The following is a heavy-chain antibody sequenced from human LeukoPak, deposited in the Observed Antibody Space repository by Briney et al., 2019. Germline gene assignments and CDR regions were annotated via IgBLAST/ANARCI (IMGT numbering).Heavy chain of an antibody. D-gene: IGHD1-26*01. CDR3: TTQSPPPHSGTYSPFDY. Sequence: AESLRLSCSASGFTVTKAWMNWVRQPPGKGRQGVGRIKSKSDGGKTDYAAPVKGRSTISRDDSENTLSLQMNSLKIEDAAVYYCTTQSPPPHSGTYSPFDYWGQGTLVTVSS. J-gene: IGHJ4*02. CDR1: GFTVTKAW. V-gene: IGHV3-15*01. CDR2: IKSKSDGGKT.